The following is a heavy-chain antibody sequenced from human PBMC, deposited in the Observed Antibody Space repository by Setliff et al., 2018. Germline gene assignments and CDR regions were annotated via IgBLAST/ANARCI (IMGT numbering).Heavy chain of an antibody. Sequence: PSETLSLTCTVSGGSISSSSYYWGWIRQPPGKGLEWIGSIYYSGSTYYNPSLKGRVTISVDTSKNQFSLKLSSVTAADTAVYYCARLHYDYVWGSYRTSDYYYYYYRDVWGKGTTVTVSS. CDR2: IYYSGST. D-gene: IGHD3-16*02. CDR1: GGSISSSSYY. CDR3: ARLHYDYVWGSYRTSDYYYYYYRDV. J-gene: IGHJ6*03. V-gene: IGHV4-39*01.